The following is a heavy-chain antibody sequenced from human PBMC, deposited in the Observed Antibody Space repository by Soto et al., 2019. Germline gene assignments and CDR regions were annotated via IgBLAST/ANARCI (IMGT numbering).Heavy chain of an antibody. CDR2: IYSRGIT. J-gene: IGHJ4*02. CDR3: ARAAPFYYYDSSGPDYFDS. D-gene: IGHD3-22*01. CDR1: GFTVSSSY. Sequence: GGSLRLSCAGSGFTVSSSYMSWIRRAPGKGLEWVSVIYSRGITYYADSVKGRFNISRDISRNTLFLEMNSLRAEDTAVYYCARAAPFYYYDSSGPDYFDSWGQGTLVTVSS. V-gene: IGHV3-53*01.